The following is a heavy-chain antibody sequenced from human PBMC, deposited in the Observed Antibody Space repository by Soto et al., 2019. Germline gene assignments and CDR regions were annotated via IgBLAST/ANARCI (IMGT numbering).Heavy chain of an antibody. Sequence: GESLKISCKGSGYSFTSYWIGWVRQMPGKGLEWMRIIYPGDSDTRYSPSFQGQVTISADKSISTAYLQWSSLKASDTAMYYCARSNLNDYYYYYGMDVWGQGTTVTVSS. J-gene: IGHJ6*02. CDR1: GYSFTSYW. CDR3: ARSNLNDYYYYYGMDV. CDR2: IYPGDSDT. V-gene: IGHV5-51*01. D-gene: IGHD7-27*01.